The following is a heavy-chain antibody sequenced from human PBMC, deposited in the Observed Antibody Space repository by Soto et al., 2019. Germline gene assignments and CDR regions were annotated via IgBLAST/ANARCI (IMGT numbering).Heavy chain of an antibody. D-gene: IGHD5-12*01. J-gene: IGHJ5*02. V-gene: IGHV5-51*01. Sequence: PGESLKISFKASGYSFTTDWISWVRQMPVKGLEWMGIIYPRDSDTRYSPSFQGQVTISVDKSINTAYLQWSSLKASDTAMYYCARLHLVAYTQGWFDPLGQGILVTVSS. CDR2: IYPRDSDT. CDR1: GYSFTTDW. CDR3: ARLHLVAYTQGWFDP.